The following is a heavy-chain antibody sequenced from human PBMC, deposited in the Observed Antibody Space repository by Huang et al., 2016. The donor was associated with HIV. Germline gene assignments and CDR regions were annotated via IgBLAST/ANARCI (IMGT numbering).Heavy chain of an antibody. CDR1: GYKFTSYW. CDR2: RYSGGSDT. J-gene: IGHJ4*02. Sequence: EVQLVQSGAEVKKSGESLKISCTGSGYKFTSYWIGWVRQTPGKGLEWRGIRYSGGSDTRYRPSCQGQVTISADKSISTAYLQWSSLKASDTAMYYCARQRAYGSTYADYWGQGTLVTVSS. V-gene: IGHV5-51*01. CDR3: ARQRAYGSTYADY. D-gene: IGHD4-4*01.